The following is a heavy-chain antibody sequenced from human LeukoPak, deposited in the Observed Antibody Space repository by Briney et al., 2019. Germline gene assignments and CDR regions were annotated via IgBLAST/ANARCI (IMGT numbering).Heavy chain of an antibody. Sequence: MTSETLSLTCAVYGGSFSGYYWSWIRQPPGKWLEWIGEINHSGSTNYNPSLKSRVTISVDTSKNQFSLKLSSVTAADTAVYYCARSRRALVLVRYFDYWGQGTLVTVSS. CDR2: INHSGST. CDR1: GGSFSGYY. J-gene: IGHJ4*02. V-gene: IGHV4-34*01. D-gene: IGHD2-15*01. CDR3: ARSRRALVLVRYFDY.